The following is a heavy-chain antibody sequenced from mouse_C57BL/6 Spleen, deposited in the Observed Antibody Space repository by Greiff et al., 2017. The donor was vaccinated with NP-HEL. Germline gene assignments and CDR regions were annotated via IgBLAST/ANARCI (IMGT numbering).Heavy chain of an antibody. CDR2: IYPGDGDT. J-gene: IGHJ4*01. CDR3: ASTHYYGSSYYAMDY. CDR1: GYAFSSYW. Sequence: VQLQQSGAELVKPGASVKISCKASGYAFSSYWMNWVKQRPGKGLEWIGQIYPGDGDTNYNGKFKGKATLTADKSYSTAYMQLSSLTSEDSAVYFCASTHYYGSSYYAMDYWGQGTSVTVSS. V-gene: IGHV1-80*01. D-gene: IGHD1-1*01.